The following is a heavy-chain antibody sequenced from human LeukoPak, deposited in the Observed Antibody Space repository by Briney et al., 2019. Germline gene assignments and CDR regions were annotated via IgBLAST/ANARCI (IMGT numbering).Heavy chain of an antibody. CDR2: IYYSGST. Sequence: PSETLSLTCTVSGGSISSSSYYWGWIRQPPGKGLEWIGSIYYSGSTYYNPSLKSRVTISVDKSKNQFSLKLSSVTAADTAVYYCATGVSRLKGAFDIWGQGTMVTVSS. CDR3: ATGVSRLKGAFDI. D-gene: IGHD3-22*01. J-gene: IGHJ3*02. CDR1: GGSISSSSYY. V-gene: IGHV4-39*07.